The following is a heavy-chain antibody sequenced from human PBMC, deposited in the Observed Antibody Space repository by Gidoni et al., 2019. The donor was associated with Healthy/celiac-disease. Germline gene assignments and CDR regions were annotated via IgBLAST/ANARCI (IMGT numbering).Heavy chain of an antibody. CDR2: INHSGST. J-gene: IGHJ4*02. D-gene: IGHD1-26*01. Sequence: QVQLQQWGAGLLKPSETLSLTCAVYGGSFSGYYWSWIRQPPGKGLEWIGEINHSGSTNYNPSLKSRVTISVDTSKNQFSLKLSSVTAADTAVYYCARGRRNRVGAIGPFDYWGQGTLVTVSS. V-gene: IGHV4-34*01. CDR3: ARGRRNRVGAIGPFDY. CDR1: GGSFSGYY.